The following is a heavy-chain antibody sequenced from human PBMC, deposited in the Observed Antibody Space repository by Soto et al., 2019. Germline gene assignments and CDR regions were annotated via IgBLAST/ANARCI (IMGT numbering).Heavy chain of an antibody. Sequence: SETLSLTCAVYGGSFSGYYWTWIRQPPGKGLEWIGEINHSGTINFNPSLKSRVTISVDTSKNQFSLKLSSVTAADTAVYYCARGPNWNRNYWGQGTLVTVSS. V-gene: IGHV4-34*01. D-gene: IGHD1-1*01. J-gene: IGHJ4*02. CDR2: INHSGTI. CDR1: GGSFSGYY. CDR3: ARGPNWNRNY.